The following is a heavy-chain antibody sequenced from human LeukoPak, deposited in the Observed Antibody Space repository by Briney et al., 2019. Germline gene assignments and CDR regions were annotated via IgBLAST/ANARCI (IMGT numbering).Heavy chain of an antibody. V-gene: IGHV4-39*01. CDR3: ARNDWFGEARRDY. D-gene: IGHD3-10*01. CDR1: GGSISSSSYY. Sequence: SETLSLTCTVSGGSISSSSYYWGWIRQPPGKGLEWIGSIYYSGSTYYNPSLKSRVTISVDTSKNQFSLKLSSVTAADTAVYYCARNDWFGEARRDYWGQGTLVTVSS. CDR2: IYYSGST. J-gene: IGHJ4*02.